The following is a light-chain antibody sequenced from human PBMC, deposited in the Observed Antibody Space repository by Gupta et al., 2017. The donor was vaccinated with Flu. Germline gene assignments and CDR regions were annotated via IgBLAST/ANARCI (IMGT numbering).Light chain of an antibody. CDR1: QVISRY. CDR3: QQLNTYL. CDR2: AAS. Sequence: DIQLTQSPFLLSASVGDRVTITCRASQVISRYLAWYQQKPGKAPKLLIYAASTLQSGVPLRFRGSGSGTEFTLTISSRQTEDFATYYCQQLNTYLFGQGTKLEIK. J-gene: IGKJ2*01. V-gene: IGKV1-9*01.